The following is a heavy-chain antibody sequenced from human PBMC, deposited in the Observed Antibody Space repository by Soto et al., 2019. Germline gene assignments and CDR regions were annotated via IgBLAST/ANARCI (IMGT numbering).Heavy chain of an antibody. V-gene: IGHV4-4*02. Sequence: QVQLQESGPGLVKPSGTLSLTCAVSGGSISSSNWWSWVRQPPGKGLEWIGEIYHSGSTNYNPSLKSRVAISVDKSKNQFSLKLSSVTAADTAVYYCARAPYCSGGSCPRDYYYGMDVWGQGTTVTVSS. J-gene: IGHJ6*02. CDR1: GGSISSSNW. CDR3: ARAPYCSGGSCPRDYYYGMDV. D-gene: IGHD2-15*01. CDR2: IYHSGST.